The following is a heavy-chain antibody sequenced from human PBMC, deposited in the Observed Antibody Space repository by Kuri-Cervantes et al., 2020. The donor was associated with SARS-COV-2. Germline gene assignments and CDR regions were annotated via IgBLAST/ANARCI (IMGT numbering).Heavy chain of an antibody. V-gene: IGHV4-39*07. CDR2: INHSGST. CDR1: GGSISSSSYY. Sequence: GSLRLSCTVSGGSISSSSYYWGWIRQPPGKGLEWIGEINHSGSTNYNPSLKSRVTISVDTSKNQFSLKLSSVTAADTAVYYCARVGGSSWYGSDYWGQGTLVTVSS. J-gene: IGHJ4*02. D-gene: IGHD6-13*01. CDR3: ARVGGSSWYGSDY.